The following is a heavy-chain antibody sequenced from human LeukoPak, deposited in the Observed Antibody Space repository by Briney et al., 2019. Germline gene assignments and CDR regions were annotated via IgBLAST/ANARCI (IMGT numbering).Heavy chain of an antibody. CDR2: IYYSGST. CDR1: GGSISSYY. Sequence: KPSETLSLTCTVSGGSISSYYWSWIRQPPGKGLEWIGYIYYSGSTNYNPSLKSRVTISVDTSKNQFSLKLSSVTAADTAVYYCARDSPVAGGVFDYWGQGTLVTVSS. CDR3: ARDSPVAGGVFDY. J-gene: IGHJ4*02. V-gene: IGHV4-59*01. D-gene: IGHD6-19*01.